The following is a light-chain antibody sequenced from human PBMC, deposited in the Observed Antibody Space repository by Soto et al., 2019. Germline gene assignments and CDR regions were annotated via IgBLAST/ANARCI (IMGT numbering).Light chain of an antibody. CDR2: DVS. CDR1: SSDVGGYNY. V-gene: IGLV2-14*01. CDR3: SSYTSSSTYVV. J-gene: IGLJ2*01. Sequence: QSALTQPASVSGSPGQSITISCTGTSSDVGGYNYVSWYQQHPGKAPKLMIYDVSNRPSGVSNRFSGSKSGNTASLTISGLHADHEADYYCSSYTSSSTYVVFGGGTKLTVL.